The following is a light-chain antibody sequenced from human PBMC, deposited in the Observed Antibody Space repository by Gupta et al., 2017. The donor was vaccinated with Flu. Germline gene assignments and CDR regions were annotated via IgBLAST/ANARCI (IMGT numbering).Light chain of an antibody. CDR1: QSVSSSY. V-gene: IGKV3-20*01. J-gene: IGKJ1*01. CDR2: GAS. Sequence: EIVLTRSPGTLSLSPGERATLSCRASQSVSSSYLAWDQQKPGQAPRLLIYGASSRATGIPDRFSGSGSGTDSTLTISRLETEDFAVYYCQQYGSSPRGTFGQGTKVEIK. CDR3: QQYGSSPRGT.